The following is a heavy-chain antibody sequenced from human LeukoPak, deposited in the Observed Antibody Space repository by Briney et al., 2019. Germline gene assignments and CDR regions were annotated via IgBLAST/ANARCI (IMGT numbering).Heavy chain of an antibody. CDR2: IYPGDSET. Sequence: GESLKISCKGSGYSFTGYWIGWVRQMPGKGLEWMGIIYPGDSETRYSPSFQGQVTISADKSIRTAYLQGNSLKASDTAIYYCARHLHYASGTWGIDYWGQGTLVTVSS. D-gene: IGHD3-10*01. CDR1: GYSFTGYW. J-gene: IGHJ4*02. CDR3: ARHLHYASGTWGIDY. V-gene: IGHV5-51*01.